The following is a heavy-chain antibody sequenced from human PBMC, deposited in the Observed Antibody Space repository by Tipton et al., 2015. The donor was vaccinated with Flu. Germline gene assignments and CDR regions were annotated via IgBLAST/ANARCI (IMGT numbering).Heavy chain of an antibody. CDR2: VKQDGNEK. J-gene: IGHJ4*02. D-gene: IGHD6-6*01. Sequence: SLRLSCAASGFTFSNYWMHWVRQAPGKGLEWVANVKQDGNEKYYVDSVKGRFTISRDNAKNSLYLQMNSLRAEDTAVYYCVRAVGSSSSYWGQGTLVTVSS. V-gene: IGHV3-7*01. CDR1: GFTFSNYW. CDR3: VRAVGSSSSY.